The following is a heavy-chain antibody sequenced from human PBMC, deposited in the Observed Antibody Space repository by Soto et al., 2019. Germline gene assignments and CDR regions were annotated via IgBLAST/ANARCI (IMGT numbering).Heavy chain of an antibody. Sequence: VQLVQAGAEVEKPWSFVKVLCQASGGPLRRYSIRRVAPGPGQGPGVVGGIIPIFGTANYAQKFQGRVTITADESTSTGYMELSSLRSEDTAVYYCARSQGGSSSLDIYYYYYYGMDVWGQGTTVTVSS. CDR2: IIPIFGTA. J-gene: IGHJ6*02. D-gene: IGHD2-15*01. CDR3: ARSQGGSSSLDIYYYYYYGMDV. CDR1: GGPLRRYS. V-gene: IGHV1-69*01.